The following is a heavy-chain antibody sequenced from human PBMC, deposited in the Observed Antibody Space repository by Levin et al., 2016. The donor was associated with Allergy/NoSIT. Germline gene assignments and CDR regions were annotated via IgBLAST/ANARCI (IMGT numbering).Heavy chain of an antibody. CDR2: ISGSGGSP. J-gene: IGHJ6*02. CDR3: VRGGRGYSSSSDKYYYYGMDV. CDR1: GFTYNTYS. Sequence: GGSLRLSCAASGFTYNTYSMSWVRQAPGKGLEWVSAISGSGGSPYYADSVKGRFTISRDNSNNAVYLEMNSLRVEDTARYYCVRGGRGYSSSSDKYYYYGMDVWGQGTTVTVSS. D-gene: IGHD6-6*01. V-gene: IGHV3-23*01.